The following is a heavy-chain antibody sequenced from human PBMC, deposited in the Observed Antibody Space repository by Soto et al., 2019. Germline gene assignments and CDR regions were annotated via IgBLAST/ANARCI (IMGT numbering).Heavy chain of an antibody. CDR1: GGSGGSFSGYY. V-gene: IGHV4-34*01. J-gene: IGHJ6*02. D-gene: IGHD6-19*01. Sequence: SETLSLTCAVYGGSGGSFSGYYWSWIRQPPGKGLEWIGEINHSGSTNYNPSLKSRVTISVDTSKNQFSLKLSSVTAADTAVYYCARDKGLTMAGTLHYYGMDVWGQGTTVTVSS. CDR2: INHSGST. CDR3: ARDKGLTMAGTLHYYGMDV.